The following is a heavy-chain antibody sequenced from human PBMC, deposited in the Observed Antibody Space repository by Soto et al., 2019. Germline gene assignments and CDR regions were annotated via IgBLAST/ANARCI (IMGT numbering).Heavy chain of an antibody. CDR1: GYTFTGYY. CDR3: ARDHGGGSCPVFDY. V-gene: IGHV1-2*04. Sequence: MFWASVKVSCKASGYTFTGYYMHWVRQAPGQGLEWMGWINPNSGGTNYAQKFQGWVTMTRDTSISTAYMELSRLRSDDTAVYYCARDHGGGSCPVFDYWGQGTLVTV. D-gene: IGHD2-15*01. J-gene: IGHJ4*02. CDR2: INPNSGGT.